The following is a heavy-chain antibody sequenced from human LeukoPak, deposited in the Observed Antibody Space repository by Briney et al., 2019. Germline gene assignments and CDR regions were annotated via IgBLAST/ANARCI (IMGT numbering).Heavy chain of an antibody. CDR3: AKDLLFSSSWYGFDY. CDR1: GFTFSSYG. Sequence: GGSLRLSCAASGFTFSSYGMHWVRQAPGKGLEWVAVIWYGGSNKYYADSVKGRFTISRDNSKNTLYLQMNSLRADDTAVYYCAKDLLFSSSWYGFDYWGQGTLVTVSS. CDR2: IWYGGSNK. J-gene: IGHJ4*02. D-gene: IGHD6-13*01. V-gene: IGHV3-30*02.